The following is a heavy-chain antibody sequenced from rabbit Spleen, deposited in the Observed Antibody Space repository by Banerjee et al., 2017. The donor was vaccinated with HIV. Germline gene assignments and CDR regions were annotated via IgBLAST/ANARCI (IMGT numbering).Heavy chain of an antibody. J-gene: IGHJ4*01. CDR2: IEPIFGKT. CDR1: GFDFSSYG. D-gene: IGHD2-1*01. Sequence: QEQLVESGGGLVQPGGSLKLSCKASGFDFSSYGMSWVRQAPGKGLEWIGYIEPIFGKTYYASWVNGRFTVSSHNAQNTLYLQLNSLTAADTATYFCVRDLGYDDYSEKGYFNLWGQGTLVTVS. V-gene: IGHV1S47*01. CDR3: VRDLGYDDYSEKGYFNL.